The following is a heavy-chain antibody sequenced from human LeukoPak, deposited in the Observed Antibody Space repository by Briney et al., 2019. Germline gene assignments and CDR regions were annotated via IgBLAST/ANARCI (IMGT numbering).Heavy chain of an antibody. CDR1: GGSISNSY. CDR2: IHDSGTT. CDR3: ARSYFSGWLIGC. V-gene: IGHV4-59*08. D-gene: IGHD6-19*01. Sequence: PSETLSLTCTVSGGSISNSYWSWFRQPPGKGLEWIGLIHDSGTTNYNPSLRGRVTVSVETSKKQLSLKLSSVTAADTAVYYCARSYFSGWLIGCWGQGTLVTVSS. J-gene: IGHJ4*02.